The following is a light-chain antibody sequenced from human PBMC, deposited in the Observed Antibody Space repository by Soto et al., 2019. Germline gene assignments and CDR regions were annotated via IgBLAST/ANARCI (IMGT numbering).Light chain of an antibody. CDR3: LQHHSFPYT. CDR2: AAS. Sequence: DIQMTQSPSSLSASVGDRVTIVCRASDDIRNDLGWFQQKPGKAPKRLIAAASSLQNGVPSRFSGSRSWTEFTLTINTVQPEDMAAYYCLQHHSFPYTFGQGTKLEI. CDR1: DDIRND. J-gene: IGKJ2*01. V-gene: IGKV1-17*01.